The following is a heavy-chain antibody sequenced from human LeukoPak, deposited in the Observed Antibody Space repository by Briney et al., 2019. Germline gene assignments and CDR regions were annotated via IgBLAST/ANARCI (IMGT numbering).Heavy chain of an antibody. V-gene: IGHV1-8*01. Sequence: ASVKVSCKASGYTFTSYDINWARQATGQGLEWMGWMNPNSGNTGYAQKFQGRVTMTRNTSISTAYMELSSLRSDDTAMYYCARIITTGTTEDYWGQGTLVTVSS. CDR2: MNPNSGNT. D-gene: IGHD1-1*01. CDR1: GYTFTSYD. CDR3: ARIITTGTTEDY. J-gene: IGHJ4*02.